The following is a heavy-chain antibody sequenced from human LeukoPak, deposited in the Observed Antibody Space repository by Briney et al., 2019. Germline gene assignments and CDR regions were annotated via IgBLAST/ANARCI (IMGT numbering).Heavy chain of an antibody. CDR3: AKETYYDFWSGLPDGY. D-gene: IGHD3-3*01. CDR2: IWYDGSNK. V-gene: IGHV3-33*06. J-gene: IGHJ4*02. Sequence: PGGPLRLSCAACGFTFSSYGMHWVRQAPGKGLEGVGVIWYDGSNKYYEDSVKLRFTISRDNYKNTLYLQMNSLRAEDTAVYYCAKETYYDFWSGLPDGYWGQGTLVTVSS. CDR1: GFTFSSYG.